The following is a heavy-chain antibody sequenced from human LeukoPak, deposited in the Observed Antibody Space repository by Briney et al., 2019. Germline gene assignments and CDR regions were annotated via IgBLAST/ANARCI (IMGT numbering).Heavy chain of an antibody. Sequence: GASVKVSCKASGYTFTSYAMHWVRQAPGQRLEWMGWINAGNGNTKYSQEFQGRVTITRDTSASTAYMELSSLRSEDMAVYYCARSVSTKWYYFDYWGQGTLVTVSS. CDR3: ARSVSTKWYYFDY. CDR2: INAGNGNT. D-gene: IGHD5/OR15-5a*01. J-gene: IGHJ4*02. V-gene: IGHV1-3*03. CDR1: GYTFTSYA.